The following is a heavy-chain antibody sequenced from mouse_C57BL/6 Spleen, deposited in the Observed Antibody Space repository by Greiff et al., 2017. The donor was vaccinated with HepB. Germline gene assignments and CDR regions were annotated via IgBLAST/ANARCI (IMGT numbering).Heavy chain of an antibody. V-gene: IGHV1-55*01. J-gene: IGHJ2*01. Sequence: VQLQQPGAELVKPGASVKMSCKASGYTFTSYWITWVKQRPGQGLEWIGDIYPGSGSTNYNEKFKSKATLTVDTSSSTAYMQLSSLTSEDSAVYYCAREGIYYDYDGYYFDYWGQGTTLTVSS. D-gene: IGHD2-4*01. CDR2: IYPGSGST. CDR1: GYTFTSYW. CDR3: AREGIYYDYDGYYFDY.